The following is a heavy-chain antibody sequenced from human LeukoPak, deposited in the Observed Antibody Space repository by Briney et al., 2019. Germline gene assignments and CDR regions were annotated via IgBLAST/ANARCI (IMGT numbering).Heavy chain of an antibody. Sequence: GGSLRLSCAASGFTFSSYWMHWVRQAPGKGLVWVSRINSDGSSTSYADSVKGRFTISRDNSKNTLYLQMNSLRAEDTAVYYCVKDGDDSGSYLVYWGQGTLVTVSS. CDR3: VKDGDDSGSYLVY. V-gene: IGHV3-74*01. CDR1: GFTFSSYW. D-gene: IGHD1-26*01. CDR2: INSDGSST. J-gene: IGHJ4*02.